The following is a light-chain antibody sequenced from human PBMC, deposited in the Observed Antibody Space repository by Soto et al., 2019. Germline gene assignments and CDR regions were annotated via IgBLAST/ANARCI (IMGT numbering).Light chain of an antibody. J-gene: IGLJ2*01. Sequence: QSALTQPASVSGSPGQSITISCTGTSSDVGGYNYASWYQQHPGKAPKLMIYDVSNRPSGVSNRCSGSKSGNTASLTISGLQAEDEADYYCNSYTSSSPLVVFGGGTKLTVL. V-gene: IGLV2-14*01. CDR3: NSYTSSSPLVV. CDR1: SSDVGGYNY. CDR2: DVS.